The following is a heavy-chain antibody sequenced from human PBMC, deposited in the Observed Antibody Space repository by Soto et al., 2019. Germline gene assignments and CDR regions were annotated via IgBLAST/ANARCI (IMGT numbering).Heavy chain of an antibody. J-gene: IGHJ4*02. D-gene: IGHD5-12*01. V-gene: IGHV3-15*05. CDR2: VKSKTDGGTI. CDR3: IGTYSGSSMRFDY. CDR1: GFTFSNAW. Sequence: EVQLVESGGGLVKPGGSLRLSCAASGFTFSNAWMTWVRQAPGKGLEWVGRVKSKTDGGTIDYAAPVKDRFTISRDDSKNTLYLQRNSLKTEDTAVYYCIGTYSGSSMRFDYWGQGTLVTASS.